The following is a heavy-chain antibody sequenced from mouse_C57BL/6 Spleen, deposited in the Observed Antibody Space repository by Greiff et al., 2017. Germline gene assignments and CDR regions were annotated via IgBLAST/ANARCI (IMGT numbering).Heavy chain of an antibody. CDR2: IDPEDGET. J-gene: IGHJ4*01. Sequence: VQLQQSGAELVKPGASVKLSCTASGFNIKDYYMHWVKQRTEQGLEWIGRIDPEDGETKSAPKFQGKATITADTSSNTAYLQRSSLTSEDTAVYYCADGIYYDYDKAMDYWGQGTSVTVSS. V-gene: IGHV14-2*01. D-gene: IGHD2-4*01. CDR1: GFNIKDYY. CDR3: ADGIYYDYDKAMDY.